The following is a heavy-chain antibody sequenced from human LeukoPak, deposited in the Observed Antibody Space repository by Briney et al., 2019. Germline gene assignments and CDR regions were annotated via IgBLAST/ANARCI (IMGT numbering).Heavy chain of an antibody. D-gene: IGHD6-19*01. Sequence: SETLSLTRAVYEGSFSGYYWSWIRQPPGKGLEWIGEINHSGSTNYNSSLKSRVTISVDTSKNQFSLKLSSVTAADTAVYYCARHIPYTSGWYFDYWGQGTLVTVSS. V-gene: IGHV4-34*01. CDR3: ARHIPYTSGWYFDY. CDR1: EGSFSGYY. J-gene: IGHJ4*02. CDR2: INHSGST.